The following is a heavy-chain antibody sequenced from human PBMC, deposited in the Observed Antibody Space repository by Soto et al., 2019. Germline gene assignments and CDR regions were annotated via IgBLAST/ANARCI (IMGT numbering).Heavy chain of an antibody. Sequence: SETLSLTCTVSGGSISSNYWSWIRQPPGKGLEWIGSIYHSGSTTYNPSLKSRVSMSVDTSKNQFSLNLTSLTAADTAVYYCARAPKVSGSAQTRPDFWGQGSLVTVSS. D-gene: IGHD6-6*01. V-gene: IGHV4-59*12. CDR1: GGSISSNY. J-gene: IGHJ4*02. CDR2: IYHSGST. CDR3: ARAPKVSGSAQTRPDF.